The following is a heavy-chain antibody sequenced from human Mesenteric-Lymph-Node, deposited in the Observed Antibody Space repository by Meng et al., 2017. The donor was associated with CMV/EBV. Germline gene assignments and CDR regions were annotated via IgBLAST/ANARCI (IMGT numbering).Heavy chain of an antibody. V-gene: IGHV3-48*04. CDR2: IRGSSTTI. CDR1: GFTFSSYT. CDR3: ARAYYYGFSGSDAFDM. J-gene: IGHJ3*02. D-gene: IGHD3-22*01. Sequence: GVLKISCVASGFTFSSYTMNWVRQAPGRGLEWVSYIRGSSTTIYYANSVNGRFTISRDNAKNSLYLQMNSLRVEDTAVYYCARAYYYGFSGSDAFDMWGQGTMVTVSS.